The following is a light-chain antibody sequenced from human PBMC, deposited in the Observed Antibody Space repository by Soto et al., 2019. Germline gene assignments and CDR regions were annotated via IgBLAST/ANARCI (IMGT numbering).Light chain of an antibody. CDR2: DAN. J-gene: IGLJ2*01. Sequence: QSALTQPASVSGSPGQSITISCTGTSSDVGDYNYVSWYQQHPGKAPKLMIYDANNRPSGVSNRFSGSKSGNTASLTISGLQAEEEADYYCSSYTSSSTPRVVFGGGTKLTVL. CDR3: SSYTSSSTPRVV. V-gene: IGLV2-14*01. CDR1: SSDVGDYNY.